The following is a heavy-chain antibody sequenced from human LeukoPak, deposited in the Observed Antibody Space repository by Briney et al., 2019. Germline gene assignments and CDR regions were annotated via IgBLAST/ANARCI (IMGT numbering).Heavy chain of an antibody. J-gene: IGHJ2*01. CDR1: GFTFSSYA. V-gene: IGHV3-23*01. CDR2: ISDSGGFT. Sequence: GGSLRLSCAASGFTFSSYAMSWVRHAPGKGLEWVSTISDSGGFTYYADSVKGRFTISRDNSKNTLYLHMNSLRADDTAVYYCAKDARPVSTEWYFDLWGRGTLVTVSS. D-gene: IGHD4-11*01. CDR3: AKDARPVSTEWYFDL.